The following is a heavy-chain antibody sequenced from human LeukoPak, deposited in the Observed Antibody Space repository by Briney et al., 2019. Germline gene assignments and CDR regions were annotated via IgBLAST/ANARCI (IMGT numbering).Heavy chain of an antibody. CDR1: GGSISSGGYY. V-gene: IGHV4-31*03. CDR2: IYYSGST. Sequence: SETLSLTCTASGGSISSGGYYWSWIRQHPGKGLEWIGYIYYSGSTYYNPSLKSRVTISVDTSKNQFSLKLSSVTAADTAVYYCARDKGRGWYGRYYYYGMDVWGQGTTVTVSS. D-gene: IGHD6-19*01. J-gene: IGHJ6*02. CDR3: ARDKGRGWYGRYYYYGMDV.